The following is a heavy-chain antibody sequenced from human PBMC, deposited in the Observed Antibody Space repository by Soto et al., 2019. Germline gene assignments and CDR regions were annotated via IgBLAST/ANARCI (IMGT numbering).Heavy chain of an antibody. CDR1: GGSISSDY. CDR2: SIYIGGP. J-gene: IGHJ4*02. V-gene: IGHV4-59*01. D-gene: IGHD6-6*01. Sequence: TSETLSLTCTVTGGSISSDYWSWIRQPPGKGLEWIGYSIYIGGPIYNPSLKSRVTISVDTSKNQFSLKLSSVTAADTAVYYCTRVVGSSGWSDYWGQGTLVTVSS. CDR3: TRVVGSSGWSDY.